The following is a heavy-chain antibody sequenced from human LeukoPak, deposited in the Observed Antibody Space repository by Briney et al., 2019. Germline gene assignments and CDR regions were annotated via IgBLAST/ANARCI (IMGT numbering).Heavy chain of an antibody. J-gene: IGHJ6*04. CDR3: ARAYYDFWSGSLDV. CDR1: GFTFSSYS. Sequence: GGSLRLSCAASGFTFSSYSMNWVRQAPGKGLEWVAVISYDVGNKYYADSVKGRFTISRDNSKNTLYLQMNSLRAEDTAVYYCARAYYDFWSGSLDVWGKGTTVTVSS. D-gene: IGHD3-3*01. CDR2: ISYDVGNK. V-gene: IGHV3-30*03.